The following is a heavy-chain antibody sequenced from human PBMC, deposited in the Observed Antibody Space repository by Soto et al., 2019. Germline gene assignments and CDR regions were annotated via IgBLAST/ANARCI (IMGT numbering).Heavy chain of an antibody. CDR1: GYTLTELS. D-gene: IGHD4-17*01. CDR3: ARTLYGDNVDY. Sequence: ASVKVSCKVSGYTLTELSMHWVRQATGQGLEWMGWMNPNSGNTGYAQKFQGRVTITRNTSISTAYMELSSLRSEDTAVYYCARTLYGDNVDYWGQGTLVTVSS. CDR2: MNPNSGNT. V-gene: IGHV1-8*01. J-gene: IGHJ4*02.